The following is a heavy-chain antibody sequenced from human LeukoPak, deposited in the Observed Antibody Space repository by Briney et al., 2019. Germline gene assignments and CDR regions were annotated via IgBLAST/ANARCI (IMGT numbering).Heavy chain of an antibody. V-gene: IGHV4-4*09. CDR1: GGSISSYY. CDR3: ARQHTVTTWYYFDY. D-gene: IGHD4-11*01. CDR2: IYTSGST. J-gene: IGHJ4*02. Sequence: PSETLSLTCTVSGGSISSYYWSWIRQPPGKGLEWIGYIYTSGSTNYNPSLKSRVTISVDTSKNQFSLKLSSVTAVDTAVYYCARQHTVTTWYYFDYWGQGTLVTVSS.